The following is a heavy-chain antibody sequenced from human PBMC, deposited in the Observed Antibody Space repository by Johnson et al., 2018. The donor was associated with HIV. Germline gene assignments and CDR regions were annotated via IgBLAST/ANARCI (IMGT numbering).Heavy chain of an antibody. CDR1: GFTFSSYG. J-gene: IGHJ3*01. CDR2: IRYDGSNK. CDR3: AKEF. V-gene: IGHV3-30*02. Sequence: QVQLVESGGGVVQPGGSLRLSCAASGFTFSSYGMHWVRQAPGKGLEWVAFIRYDGSNKYYADSVRGRFTISRDNSRNTLFVQMNNLRVEDTAVFYCAKEFWGQGTMVTVSS.